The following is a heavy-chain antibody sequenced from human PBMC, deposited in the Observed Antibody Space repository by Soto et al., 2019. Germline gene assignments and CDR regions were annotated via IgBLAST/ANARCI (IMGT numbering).Heavy chain of an antibody. CDR1: GGSFSGYY. D-gene: IGHD3-22*01. V-gene: IGHV4-34*01. Sequence: PSETLSLTCAVYGGSFSGYYWSWIRQPPGKGLEWIGEINHSGSTNYNPSLKSRVTISVDTSKNQFSLKLSSVTAADTAVYYCAADYSDDSSGFDYWGQGTLVTVSS. CDR2: INHSGST. J-gene: IGHJ4*02. CDR3: AADYSDDSSGFDY.